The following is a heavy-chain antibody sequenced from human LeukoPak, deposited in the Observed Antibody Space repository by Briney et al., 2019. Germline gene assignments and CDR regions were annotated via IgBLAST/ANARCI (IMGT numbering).Heavy chain of an antibody. V-gene: IGHV3-21*06. CDR1: GFTFSSYG. Sequence: GGSLRLSCAASGFTFSSYGMSWARQAPGKGLEWVSSIDSSGGYMFYADSVKGRFDNAKDSLYLQMNSLRVEDTAVYYCLRGDRRDYWGQGTLVTVSS. CDR3: LRGDRRDY. J-gene: IGHJ4*02. CDR2: IDSSGGYM.